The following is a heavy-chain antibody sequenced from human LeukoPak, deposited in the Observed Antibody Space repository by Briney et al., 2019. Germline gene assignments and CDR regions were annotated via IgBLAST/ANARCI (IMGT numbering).Heavy chain of an antibody. J-gene: IGHJ4*02. CDR3: ARDASFKADY. CDR2: INSDGSST. CDR1: GFTFSSYW. Sequence: PGGSLRLSCAASGFTFSSYWMHWVRQVPGRGLVWVSRINSDGSSTTYADSVKGRFTISRDNTKNTLFLQMNSLRDGDTAVYYCARDASFKADYWGQGTLATVSS. V-gene: IGHV3-74*01.